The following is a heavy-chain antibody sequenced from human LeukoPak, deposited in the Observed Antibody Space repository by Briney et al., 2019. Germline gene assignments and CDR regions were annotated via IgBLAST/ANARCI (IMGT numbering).Heavy chain of an antibody. Sequence: GASVKVSCKASGYTFTSYGISWVRQAPGQGLEWMGWISAYNGNTNYAQKLQGRVTMTTDTSTSTAYMELRSLRSDDTAVYYCARDGTTVVTPSYYYYMDVWGKGTTVTISS. CDR3: ARDGTTVVTPSYYYYMDV. D-gene: IGHD4-23*01. CDR2: ISAYNGNT. CDR1: GYTFTSYG. V-gene: IGHV1-18*01. J-gene: IGHJ6*03.